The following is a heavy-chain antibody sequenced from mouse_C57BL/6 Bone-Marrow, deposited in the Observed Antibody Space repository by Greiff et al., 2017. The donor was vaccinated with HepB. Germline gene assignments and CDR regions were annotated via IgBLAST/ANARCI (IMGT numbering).Heavy chain of an antibody. J-gene: IGHJ1*03. D-gene: IGHD5-1*01. CDR1: GFTFSDYG. Sequence: VQLKESGGGLVKPGGSLKLSCAASGFTFSDYGMHWVRQAPEKGLEWVAYISSGSSTIYYADTVKGRFTISRDNAKNTLFLQMTSLRSEDTAMYYCAGPTYLLWYFDVWGTGTTVTVSS. V-gene: IGHV5-17*01. CDR2: ISSGSSTI. CDR3: AGPTYLLWYFDV.